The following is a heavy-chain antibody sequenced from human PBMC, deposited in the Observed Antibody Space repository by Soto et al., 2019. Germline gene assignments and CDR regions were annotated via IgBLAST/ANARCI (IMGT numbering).Heavy chain of an antibody. Sequence: QVQLVQSGAEVKKPGSSVKVSCKASGGTFSSYAISWVRQAPGPGLEWMGGIIPIFGTANYAQKFQGRVTITADESTSTAYMELSSLRSEDTAVYYCARPGIAAAGKRGYYYGMDVWGQGTTVTVSS. CDR2: IIPIFGTA. CDR1: GGTFSSYA. D-gene: IGHD6-13*01. CDR3: ARPGIAAAGKRGYYYGMDV. V-gene: IGHV1-69*01. J-gene: IGHJ6*02.